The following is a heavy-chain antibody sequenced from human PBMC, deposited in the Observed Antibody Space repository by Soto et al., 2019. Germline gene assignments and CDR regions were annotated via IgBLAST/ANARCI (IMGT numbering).Heavy chain of an antibody. Sequence: ASVKVSCKVSGYTLTELSMHWVRQAPGKGLEWMGGFDPEDGETIYAQKFQGRVTMTEDTSTDTAYMELSSLRSEDTAVYYCATALSPLLGVAGTPDFWGYYYGMDVWGQGTTVTVS. CDR2: FDPEDGET. V-gene: IGHV1-24*01. D-gene: IGHD6-19*01. J-gene: IGHJ6*02. CDR1: GYTLTELS. CDR3: ATALSPLLGVAGTPDFWGYYYGMDV.